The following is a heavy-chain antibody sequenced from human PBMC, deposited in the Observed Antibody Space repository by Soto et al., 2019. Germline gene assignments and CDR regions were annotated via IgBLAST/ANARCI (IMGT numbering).Heavy chain of an antibody. CDR2: IYYSGST. D-gene: IGHD3-22*01. Sequence: SETLSLTCTVSGGSISSSSYYWGWIRQPPGKGLEWIGSIYYSGSTYYNPSLKSRVTISVDTSKNQFSLKLSSVTAADTAVYYCARASSSGYYSSLDYWGQGTLVTVSS. J-gene: IGHJ4*02. CDR1: GGSISSSSYY. V-gene: IGHV4-39*01. CDR3: ARASSSGYYSSLDY.